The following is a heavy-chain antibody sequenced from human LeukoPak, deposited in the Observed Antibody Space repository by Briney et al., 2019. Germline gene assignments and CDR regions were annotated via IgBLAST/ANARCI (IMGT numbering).Heavy chain of an antibody. D-gene: IGHD3-10*01. CDR3: ARGPQLLWFGELPGPLDY. CDR2: INAGYGNT. CDR1: GYTFTSYA. V-gene: IGHV1-3*01. J-gene: IGHJ4*02. Sequence: ASVKVSCKASGYTFTSYAMHWVRQAPGQRLEWMGWINAGYGNTKYSQKFQGRVTITRDTSASTAYMELSSLRSEDTAVYYCARGPQLLWFGELPGPLDYWGQGTLVTVSS.